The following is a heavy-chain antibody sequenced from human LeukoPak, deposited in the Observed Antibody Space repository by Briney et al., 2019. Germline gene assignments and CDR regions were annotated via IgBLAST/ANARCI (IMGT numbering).Heavy chain of an antibody. V-gene: IGHV3-74*01. D-gene: IGHD5-12*01. CDR3: AKDLLAATIDYYFDY. CDR1: GFTFSSYW. J-gene: IGHJ4*02. Sequence: GGSLRLSCAASGFTFSSYWMHWVRQAPGKGLVWVSRINSDGSTTSYADSVKGRFTISRDNAKNTLYLQMNSLRAEDTAVYYCAKDLLAATIDYYFDYWGQGTLVTVSS. CDR2: INSDGSTT.